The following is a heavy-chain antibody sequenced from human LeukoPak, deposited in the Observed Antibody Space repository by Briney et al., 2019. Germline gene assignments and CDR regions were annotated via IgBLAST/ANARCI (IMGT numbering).Heavy chain of an antibody. CDR1: GGSFSGHY. Sequence: SETLSLTCAVYGGSFSGHYWSWIRQPPGKGLEWIGEINHSGSTKYNSSLKSRVTISVDTSKNQFSLKLSSVTAADTAVYYCARAPITMVRDRFVLYYYYMDVWGKGTTVTISS. D-gene: IGHD3-10*01. V-gene: IGHV4-34*01. CDR2: INHSGST. CDR3: ARAPITMVRDRFVLYYYYMDV. J-gene: IGHJ6*03.